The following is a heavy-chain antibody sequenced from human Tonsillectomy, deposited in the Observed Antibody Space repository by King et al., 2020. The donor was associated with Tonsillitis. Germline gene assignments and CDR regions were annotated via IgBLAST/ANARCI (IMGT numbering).Heavy chain of an antibody. D-gene: IGHD3-10*01. Sequence: VQLQESGPGLVRPSQTLSLTCTVSGDSINSGGYYWSWIRQHPGKGLEWIGYIYYSGITYYNPSLKSRVTMSVNTSKNQFSLKLSSVTAADTAVYYCARLVMVRGVRDYYYGMDVWGQGTTVTVSS. V-gene: IGHV4-31*03. CDR3: ARLVMVRGVRDYYYGMDV. CDR2: IYYSGIT. CDR1: GDSINSGGYY. J-gene: IGHJ6*02.